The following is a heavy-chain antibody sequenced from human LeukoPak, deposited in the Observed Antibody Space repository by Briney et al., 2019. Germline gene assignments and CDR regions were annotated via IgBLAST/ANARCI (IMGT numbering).Heavy chain of an antibody. CDR1: GFTFDDYG. V-gene: IGHV3-20*04. D-gene: IGHD2-15*01. J-gene: IGHJ4*02. CDR3: ARDGGDCSGDSCYVDY. CDR2: IKWNGGST. Sequence: GGPLRLSCVASGFTFDDYGLSWVRQAPGKGLEWVSGIKWNGGSTGYADSVKGRFTISRDNAKNSLYLQMNSLSAEDTALYYCARDGGDCSGDSCYVDYWGQGTLVTVSS.